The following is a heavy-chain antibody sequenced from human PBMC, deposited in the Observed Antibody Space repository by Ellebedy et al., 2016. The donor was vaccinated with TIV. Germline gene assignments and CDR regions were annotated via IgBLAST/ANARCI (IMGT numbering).Heavy chain of an antibody. D-gene: IGHD2-15*01. CDR3: ARDRQYCSGVDCYNGWFDP. V-gene: IGHV3-11*01. Sequence: GESLKISCVASGFTFSDYYMSWIRQAPGKGLEWISYINSTGNNIYYTDSVKGRFTISRDNAKNSLYLQMNSLRAEDTAVYYCARDRQYCSGVDCYNGWFDPWGQGTLVTVSS. J-gene: IGHJ5*02. CDR1: GFTFSDYY. CDR2: INSTGNNI.